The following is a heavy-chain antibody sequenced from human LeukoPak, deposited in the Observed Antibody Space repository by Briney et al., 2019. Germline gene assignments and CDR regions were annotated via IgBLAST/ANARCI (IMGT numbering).Heavy chain of an antibody. Sequence: SETLSLTCTVSGGSISSYYWSWIRQPPGKGLEWIGYIYYSGSTNYNPSLKSRVTISVDTSKNQFSLKLSSVTAADTAVYYCARDERPEPYFDYWGQGTLVTVSS. CDR2: IYYSGST. D-gene: IGHD1-14*01. CDR3: ARDERPEPYFDY. J-gene: IGHJ4*02. V-gene: IGHV4-59*12. CDR1: GGSISSYY.